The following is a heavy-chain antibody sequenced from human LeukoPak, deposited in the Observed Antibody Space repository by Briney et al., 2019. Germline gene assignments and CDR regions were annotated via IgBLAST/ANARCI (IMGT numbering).Heavy chain of an antibody. CDR1: GGSISSGDYY. CDR2: RYTNGST. V-gene: IGHV4-61*02. D-gene: IGHD3-16*01. Sequence: TLSLTCTVSGGSISSGDYYWSWIRQPAGKGLEWIGRRYTNGSTNYNPSLKSRVTISVDTSKNQFSLKLSSMTAADTAVYYCARELREWGGNYFDYWGQGTLVTVSS. CDR3: ARELREWGGNYFDY. J-gene: IGHJ4*02.